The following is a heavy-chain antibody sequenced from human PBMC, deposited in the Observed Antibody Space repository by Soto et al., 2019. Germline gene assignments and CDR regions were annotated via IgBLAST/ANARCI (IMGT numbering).Heavy chain of an antibody. J-gene: IGHJ4*02. D-gene: IGHD2-21*01. V-gene: IGHV3-48*01. Sequence: VQLVDSGGGLVQPGGSLRLSCAASGFTFNTHSMNWVRQAPGKGLEWVSYISSSSNTIYYADSVKGRFTISRDNAKNSLYLQMNSLRVEDTAVYYCARVVGGRFYWGQGTLVTVSP. CDR1: GFTFNTHS. CDR2: ISSSSNTI. CDR3: ARVVGGRFY.